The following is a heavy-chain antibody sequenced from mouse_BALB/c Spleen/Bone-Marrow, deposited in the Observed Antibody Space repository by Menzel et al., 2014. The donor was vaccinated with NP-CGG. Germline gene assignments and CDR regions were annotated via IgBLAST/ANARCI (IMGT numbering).Heavy chain of an antibody. Sequence: EVQLVESGPSLVKPSQTLSLTCSVTGDSITNAYWNWIRKFPGNKIDYMGYISYSGNTYYNPSLKSRISITRDTSKNQFYLQLNSVTTEDTATYFCARETGYYFDYWGQGTTLTVSS. V-gene: IGHV3-8*02. J-gene: IGHJ2*01. D-gene: IGHD4-1*01. CDR3: ARETGYYFDY. CDR2: ISYSGNT. CDR1: GDSITNAY.